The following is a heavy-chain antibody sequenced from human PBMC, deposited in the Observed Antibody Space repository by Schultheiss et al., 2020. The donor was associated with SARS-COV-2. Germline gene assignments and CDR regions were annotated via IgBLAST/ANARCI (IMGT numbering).Heavy chain of an antibody. Sequence: ASVKVSCKASGYTFNNYYMHWVRQTPGQGLEWMGIINPSGGSTTYAQRFQGRVTMTRDTSTSTAYMELRSLRSDDTAVYYCAIVVVTAKVPAGCLYWGQGTLVTVSS. V-gene: IGHV1-46*03. D-gene: IGHD2-21*02. CDR2: INPSGGST. CDR1: GYTFNNYY. CDR3: AIVVVTAKVPAGCLY. J-gene: IGHJ4*02.